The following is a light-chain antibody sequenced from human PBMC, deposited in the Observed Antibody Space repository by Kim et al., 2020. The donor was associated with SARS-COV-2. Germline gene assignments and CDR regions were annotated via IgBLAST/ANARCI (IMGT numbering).Light chain of an antibody. CDR1: SSNIGAGYD. V-gene: IGLV1-40*01. Sequence: QSVLTQPPSVYGAPGQRVTISCTGSSSNIGAGYDVHWYQQLPGTAPKLLIYGNSNRPSGVPDRFSGSKSGTSASLAITGLQAEDEADYYCQSYDSSLSGSTVFGGGTQLTVL. J-gene: IGLJ2*01. CDR2: GNS. CDR3: QSYDSSLSGSTV.